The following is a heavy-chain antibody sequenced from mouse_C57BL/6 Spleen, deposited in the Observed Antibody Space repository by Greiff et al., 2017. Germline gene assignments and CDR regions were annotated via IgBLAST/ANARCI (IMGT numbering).Heavy chain of an antibody. V-gene: IGHV1-50*01. CDR1: GYTFTSYW. CDR3: ARKSNWYFDV. CDR2: IDPSDSYT. D-gene: IGHD1-3*01. J-gene: IGHJ1*03. Sequence: QVQLQQPGAELVKPGASVKLSCKASGYTFTSYWMQWVQQRPGQGLEWIGEIDPSDSYTNYNQKFKGKATLTVDTSSSTAYMQLSSLTSEDSAVYYCARKSNWYFDVWGTGTTVTVSS.